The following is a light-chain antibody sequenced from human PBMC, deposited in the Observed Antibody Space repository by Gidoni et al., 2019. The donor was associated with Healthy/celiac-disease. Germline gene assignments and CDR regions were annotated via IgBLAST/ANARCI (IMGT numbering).Light chain of an antibody. Sequence: QSVLTQPPSVSGAPGQRVTIPCTGSSANIGGGYDVHWYQQLPGTAPKLLIYGNSHRPSGVPDRFSGSKSGTSASLAITGLQAEDEADYYCQSYDSSLSGDVVFGGGTKLTVL. CDR1: SANIGGGYD. CDR3: QSYDSSLSGDVV. CDR2: GNS. J-gene: IGLJ2*01. V-gene: IGLV1-40*01.